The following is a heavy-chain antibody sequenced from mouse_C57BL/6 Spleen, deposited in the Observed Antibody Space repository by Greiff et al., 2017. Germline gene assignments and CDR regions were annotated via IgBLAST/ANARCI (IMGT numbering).Heavy chain of an antibody. CDR2: VYPRDGST. J-gene: IGHJ1*02. V-gene: IGHV1-85*01. CDR1: GYPFTSYD. CDR3: ARGYYYGSSYGYFDV. D-gene: IGHD1-1*01. Sequence: QVQLKESGPELVKPGASVKLSCKASGYPFTSYDINWVKQRPGQGLGWIGWVYPRDGSTKYNEKFKGKATLTVATSSSTADMELHSLTSEDSAVYFCARGYYYGSSYGYFDVRGTGTTVTGSS.